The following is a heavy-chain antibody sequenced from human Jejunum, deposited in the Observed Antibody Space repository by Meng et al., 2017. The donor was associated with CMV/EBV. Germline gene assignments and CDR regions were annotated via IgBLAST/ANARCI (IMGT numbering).Heavy chain of an antibody. J-gene: IGHJ3*02. CDR2: AANKANSYTT. D-gene: IGHD1-26*01. CDR1: GLVVRDHD. V-gene: IGHV3-72*01. CDR3: TRGHSGIDIYAFDI. Sequence: GLVVRDHDIDWGRQGPGKGLEWVGRAANKANSYTTEYAASVTGRFTFSRDDSENSLYLQMNSLKSEDTALYYCTRGHSGIDIYAFDIWGHGTMVTVSS.